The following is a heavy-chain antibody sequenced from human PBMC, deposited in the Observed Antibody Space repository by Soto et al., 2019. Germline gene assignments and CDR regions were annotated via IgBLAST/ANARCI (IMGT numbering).Heavy chain of an antibody. J-gene: IGHJ4*02. CDR1: GGTFSSYT. CDR3: ARGGYCSGGSCYAFDY. D-gene: IGHD2-15*01. V-gene: IGHV1-69*02. Sequence: QVQLVQSWAEVKKPGSSVKVSCKASGGTFSSYTISWVRQAPGQGLEWMGRIIPILGIANYAQKFQGRVTITADKSTSTAYMELSSLRSEDTAVYYCARGGYCSGGSCYAFDYWGQGTLVTVSS. CDR2: IIPILGIA.